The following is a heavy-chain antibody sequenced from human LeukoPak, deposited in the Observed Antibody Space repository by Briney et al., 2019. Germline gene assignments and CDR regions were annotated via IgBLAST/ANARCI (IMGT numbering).Heavy chain of an antibody. Sequence: SETLSLTCTVSGGSISSSSYYWGWIRQPPGKGLEWIGSIYHSGTTYYNPSLRSRVTISVDTSKNQLSLKLSSVTAADTAVYYCARYQPYPDVWGKGTTVTVSS. J-gene: IGHJ6*04. CDR3: ARYQPYPDV. CDR1: GGSISSSSYY. CDR2: IYHSGTT. V-gene: IGHV4-39*07.